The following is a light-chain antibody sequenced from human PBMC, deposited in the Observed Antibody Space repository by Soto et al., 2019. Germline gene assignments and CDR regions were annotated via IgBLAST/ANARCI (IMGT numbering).Light chain of an antibody. Sequence: EIVMTQSPATLSVSPGERATLSCRASQSVSSSLAWYQQKPGQAPRLLIYGASTRATGIPARFSGSGSGTEFTLTISSLQSEDFAVYYCQHYNNWSTFGQGTRLEI. J-gene: IGKJ5*01. CDR2: GAS. V-gene: IGKV3-15*01. CDR1: QSVSSS. CDR3: QHYNNWST.